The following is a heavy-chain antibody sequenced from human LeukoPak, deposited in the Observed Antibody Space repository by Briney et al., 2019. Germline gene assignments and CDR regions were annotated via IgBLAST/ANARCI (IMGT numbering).Heavy chain of an antibody. D-gene: IGHD6-19*01. CDR3: ATSPYSSGWYYFDY. J-gene: IGHJ4*02. CDR1: GFTFSSYA. CDR2: ISGSGGST. V-gene: IGHV3-23*01. Sequence: GGSLRLSCAASGFTFSSYAMSWVRQAPGKGLEWVSAISGSGGSTYYADSVEGRFTISRDNSKNTLYLQMNSLRAEDTAVYYCATSPYSSGWYYFDYWGQGTLVTVSS.